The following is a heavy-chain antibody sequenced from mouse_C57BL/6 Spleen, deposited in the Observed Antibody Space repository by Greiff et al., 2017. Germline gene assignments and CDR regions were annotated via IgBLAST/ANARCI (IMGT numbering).Heavy chain of an antibody. D-gene: IGHD2-5*01. CDR2: ISYDGSN. CDR3: ARAYYSNYAADY. CDR1: GYSITSGYY. V-gene: IGHV3-6*01. J-gene: IGHJ2*01. Sequence: VQLQQSGPGLVKPSQSLSLTCSVTGYSITSGYYWNWIRQFPGNKLEWLGYISYDGSNNYNPSLKNRISITRDTSKNQFFLKLNSVTTEDTATYYCARAYYSNYAADYWGQGTTLTVSS.